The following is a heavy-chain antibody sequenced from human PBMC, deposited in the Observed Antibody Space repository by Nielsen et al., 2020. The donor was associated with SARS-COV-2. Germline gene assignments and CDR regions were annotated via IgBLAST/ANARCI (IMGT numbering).Heavy chain of an antibody. J-gene: IGHJ6*03. V-gene: IGHV1-69*01. CDR2: IIPIFGTA. CDR3: ARGGDWNLRHYYYYYYYMDV. Sequence: WVRQAPGQGLEWMGGIIPIFGTANYAQKFQGRVTITADESTSTAYMELSSLRSEDTAAYYCARGGDWNLRHYYYYYYYMDVWGKGTTVTVSS. D-gene: IGHD1-1*01.